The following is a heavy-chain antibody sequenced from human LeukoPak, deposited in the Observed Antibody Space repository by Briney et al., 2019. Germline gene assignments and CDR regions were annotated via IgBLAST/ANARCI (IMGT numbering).Heavy chain of an antibody. D-gene: IGHD1-26*01. CDR2: ISANRGAT. CDR3: ARDGVREGHDGSLFDY. V-gene: IGHV1-2*02. Sequence: ASVRVSCKAAEYTSKDYYMHWVRQAPGQGLEWMGWISANRGATKYAQKFQGRVTMTRDTSISTVYMDLSRLTSDDTAVYYCARDGVREGHDGSLFDYWGQGTLVTVSS. CDR1: EYTSKDYY. J-gene: IGHJ4*02.